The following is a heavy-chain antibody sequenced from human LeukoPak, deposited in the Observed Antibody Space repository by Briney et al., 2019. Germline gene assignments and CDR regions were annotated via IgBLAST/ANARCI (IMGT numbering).Heavy chain of an antibody. CDR2: INHSGST. CDR1: GGSFSGYY. D-gene: IGHD3-16*01. CDR3: ARHGGEPPPPAFDP. V-gene: IGHV4-34*01. Sequence: KTSETLSLTCAVYGGSFSGYYWSWIRQPPGKGLEWIGEINHSGSTNYNPSLKSRVTISVDTSKNQFSLKLSSVTAADTAVYYCARHGGEPPPPAFDPWGQGTLVTVSS. J-gene: IGHJ5*02.